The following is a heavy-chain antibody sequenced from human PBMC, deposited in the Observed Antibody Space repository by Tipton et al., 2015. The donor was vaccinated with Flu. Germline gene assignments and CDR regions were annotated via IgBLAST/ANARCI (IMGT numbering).Heavy chain of an antibody. CDR3: ARLSYYDVDLRNFYFDY. D-gene: IGHD3-10*02. CDR2: IHYSGTT. J-gene: IGHJ4*02. V-gene: IGHV4-39*01. Sequence: TLSLTCSVSGGSISNYHWGWIRQPPGKGLEWIGGIHYSGTTYYNPSLKSRVTISVDTSKNQFSLRLRSVTAADTAVYYCARLSYYDVDLRNFYFDYWGLGALVTVSS. CDR1: GGSISNYH.